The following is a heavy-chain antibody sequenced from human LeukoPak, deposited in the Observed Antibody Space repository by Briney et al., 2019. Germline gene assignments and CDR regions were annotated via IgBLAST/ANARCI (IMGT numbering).Heavy chain of an antibody. CDR3: ARYLVGASGYYGMDV. CDR1: GGTFSSYA. J-gene: IGHJ6*02. CDR2: TIPILGIA. D-gene: IGHD1-26*01. V-gene: IGHV1-69*04. Sequence: SVKVSCKASGGTFSSYAISWVRQAPGQGLEWMGRTIPILGIANYAQKFQGRVTITADKSTSTAYMELSSLRSEDTAVYYCARYLVGASGYYGMDVWGQGTTVTVSS.